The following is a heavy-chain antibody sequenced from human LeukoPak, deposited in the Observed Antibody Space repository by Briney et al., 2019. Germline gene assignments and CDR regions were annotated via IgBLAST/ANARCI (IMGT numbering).Heavy chain of an antibody. CDR2: ISGSGGST. CDR1: GFTFSSYA. Sequence: PGRSLTPSRPASGFTFSSYAMSSVRHAPGKWLECVSSISGSGGSTYYAHSVKGGFTICRDNSKDEVYMKMNSLSAEDMAVYYCAKEFIVGYYFDFWGQGTLVTVSS. V-gene: IGHV3-23*01. CDR3: AKEFIVGYYFDF. J-gene: IGHJ4*02. D-gene: IGHD2-21*01.